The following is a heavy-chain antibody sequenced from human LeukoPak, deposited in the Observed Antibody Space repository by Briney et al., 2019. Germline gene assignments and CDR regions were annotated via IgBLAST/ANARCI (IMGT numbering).Heavy chain of an antibody. CDR1: GFTFSNHW. J-gene: IGHJ4*02. Sequence: GGSLRLSCAASGFTFSNHWMHWVRQAPGMGLEWVSRVNFDGVSTIYAVSVKGRFIVSRDNAKNSLYLQMNSLRAEDTALYYCARGTLKAAATDFDYWGQGTLVTVSS. V-gene: IGHV3-74*01. D-gene: IGHD6-13*01. CDR2: VNFDGVST. CDR3: ARGTLKAAATDFDY.